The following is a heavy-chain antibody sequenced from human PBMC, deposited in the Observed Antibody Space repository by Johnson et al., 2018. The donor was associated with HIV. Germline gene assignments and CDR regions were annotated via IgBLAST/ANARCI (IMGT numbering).Heavy chain of an antibody. Sequence: VQLVESGGGLVQPGGSLRLSCAASGFMFSNYWMNWVRQAPGKGLEWVANIKQGGSETSYVASVKGRFTISRDNSKNTLYLQMNSLRAEDTAVYYCAPLGDAFDIWGQGTMVTVSS. CDR2: IKQGGSET. CDR1: GFMFSNYW. V-gene: IGHV3-7*01. D-gene: IGHD7-27*01. CDR3: APLGDAFDI. J-gene: IGHJ3*02.